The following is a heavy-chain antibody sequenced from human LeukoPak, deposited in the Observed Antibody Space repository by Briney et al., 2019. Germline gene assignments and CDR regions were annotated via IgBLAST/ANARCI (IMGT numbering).Heavy chain of an antibody. CDR3: AILSVPGDYFDY. V-gene: IGHV3-23*01. CDR2: ISGSGGST. CDR1: GFTFSSYG. D-gene: IGHD3-10*02. Sequence: GGSLRLSCAASGFTFSSYGMSWVRQAPGKGLEWVSAISGSGGSTYYADSVKGRFTISRDNSKNTLYLQMNNLRVEDTAVYYCAILSVPGDYFDYWGQGTLVTVSS. J-gene: IGHJ4*02.